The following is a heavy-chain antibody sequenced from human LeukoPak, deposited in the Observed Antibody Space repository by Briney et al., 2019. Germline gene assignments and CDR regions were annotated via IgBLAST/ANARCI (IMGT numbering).Heavy chain of an antibody. V-gene: IGHV3-23*01. CDR2: ISGSGGST. CDR3: AKDRRYYDSSGYYYFDY. CDR1: GFSFSSYA. Sequence: PGGSLRLSCAASGFSFSSYAMSWVRQAPGKGLAWVSAISGSGGSTYYADSVKGRFTISRDNSKNTLYLQMNSLRAEDTAVYYCAKDRRYYDSSGYYYFDYWGQGTLVTVSS. D-gene: IGHD3-22*01. J-gene: IGHJ4*02.